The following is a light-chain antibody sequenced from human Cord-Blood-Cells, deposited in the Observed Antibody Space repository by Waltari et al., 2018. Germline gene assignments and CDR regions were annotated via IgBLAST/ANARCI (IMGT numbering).Light chain of an antibody. Sequence: DIQMTQSPSSLSASVGERVTITCQASQDSSNYLNWYQQKPGKAPKLLIYDASNLETGVPSRFSGSGSGTDFTFTISSLQPEDIATYYCQQYDNLPYTFGQGTKLEIK. CDR3: QQYDNLPYT. CDR2: DAS. V-gene: IGKV1-33*01. CDR1: QDSSNY. J-gene: IGKJ2*01.